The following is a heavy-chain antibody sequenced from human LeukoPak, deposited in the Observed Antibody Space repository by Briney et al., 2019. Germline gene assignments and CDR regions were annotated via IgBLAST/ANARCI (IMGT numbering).Heavy chain of an antibody. V-gene: IGHV1-18*01. D-gene: IGHD2/OR15-2a*01. Sequence: ASVKVSCKASGYTFTGYGISWVRQAPGQGFEWMGWISAYNGNTNYAQTLQGRVTMTTDTATSTAYMELRSLRSDDTAVYYCARDGHIVNFDYWGQGTLVTVSS. CDR3: ARDGHIVNFDY. CDR1: GYTFTGYG. CDR2: ISAYNGNT. J-gene: IGHJ4*02.